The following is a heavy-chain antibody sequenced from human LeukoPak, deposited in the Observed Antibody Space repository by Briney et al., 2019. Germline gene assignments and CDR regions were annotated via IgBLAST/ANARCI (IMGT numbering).Heavy chain of an antibody. Sequence: ASVKVCCKASGYTFTGYYMHWVRQAPGQGLEWMGWINPNSGGTNYAQKFQGRVTMTRDTSISTAYMELSRLRSDDTAVYYCARGSPRFAVVPAAIDYWGQGTLVTVSS. CDR3: ARGSPRFAVVPAAIDY. CDR1: GYTFTGYY. CDR2: INPNSGGT. D-gene: IGHD2-2*02. J-gene: IGHJ4*02. V-gene: IGHV1-2*02.